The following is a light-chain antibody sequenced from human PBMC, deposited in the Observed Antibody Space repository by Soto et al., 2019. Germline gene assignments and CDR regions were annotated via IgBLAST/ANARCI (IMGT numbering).Light chain of an antibody. CDR1: SSDVGGYNY. V-gene: IGLV2-11*01. CDR3: CSYVGRNTYV. Sequence: QSVLTQPRSASGSPGQSITISCTGTSSDVGGYNYVSWYQQHPAKAPKLIIFDVSKRPSGVPNRFSGSKSGNTASLTISGLRAEDEVDYYCCSYVGRNTYVFGTGTKLTVL. CDR2: DVS. J-gene: IGLJ1*01.